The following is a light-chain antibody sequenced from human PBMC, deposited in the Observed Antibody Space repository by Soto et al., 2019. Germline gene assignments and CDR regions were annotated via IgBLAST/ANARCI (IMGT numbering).Light chain of an antibody. CDR1: QSVSRN. V-gene: IGKV3-15*01. Sequence: EIVMTQSPATLSVSPGDSVPLFGRARQSVSRNLSWHQQKPGQAPPLLMFSVSNRATGVPARFSGSGSGTEFTLPISSLQPEDFAVYYCRQHYYWPPWTFGQGTKVDI. J-gene: IGKJ1*01. CDR2: SVS. CDR3: RQHYYWPPWT.